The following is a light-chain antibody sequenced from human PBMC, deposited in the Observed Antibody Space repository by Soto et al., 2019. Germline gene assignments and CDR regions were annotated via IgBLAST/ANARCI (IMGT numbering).Light chain of an antibody. CDR2: GAS. J-gene: IGKJ1*01. CDR1: QSVSSN. V-gene: IGKV3-15*01. Sequence: EIVMTQSPATLSVSPGERATLSCRASQSVSSNLAWYQQKPGQAPRLLIFGASTRATGIPARFSGSGSGTEFTLTISSLQSEDLEVYYCQQSTSWHRKFGKGTKVDI. CDR3: QQSTSWHRK.